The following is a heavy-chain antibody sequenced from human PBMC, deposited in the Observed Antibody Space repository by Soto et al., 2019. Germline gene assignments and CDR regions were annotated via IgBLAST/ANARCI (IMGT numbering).Heavy chain of an antibody. V-gene: IGHV4-31*03. CDR2: IYYGGGT. CDR3: ARDGGYPRDKYYGMDV. CDR1: GRSISSGCYH. J-gene: IGHJ6*02. Sequence: PXASLSLTCTVCGRSISSGCYHWSWVRQHPGKGLEWIGYIYYGGGTYYNPSLKSRVTISVDRSDNQFSLKLSSVTAADTAVYYCARDGGYPRDKYYGMDVWGQGTTVTVSS. D-gene: IGHD5-12*01.